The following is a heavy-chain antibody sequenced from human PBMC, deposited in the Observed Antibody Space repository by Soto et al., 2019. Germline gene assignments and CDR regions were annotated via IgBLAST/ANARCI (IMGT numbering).Heavy chain of an antibody. CDR3: ARHKIAAAGIDY. CDR2: IYYSGST. J-gene: IGHJ4*02. CDR1: GVSISSYY. D-gene: IGHD6-13*01. Sequence: SETLSLTCTVSGVSISSYYWSWIRQPPGKGLEWIGYIYYSGSTNYNPSLKSRVTISVDTSKNQFSLKLSSVTAADTAVYYCARHKIAAAGIDYWGQGTLVTVS. V-gene: IGHV4-59*08.